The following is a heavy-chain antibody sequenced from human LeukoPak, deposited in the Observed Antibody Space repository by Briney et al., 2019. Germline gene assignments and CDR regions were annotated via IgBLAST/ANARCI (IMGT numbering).Heavy chain of an antibody. V-gene: IGHV3-9*03. CDR3: AAFSGSSPLRVY. Sequence: GGSLRLSCAASGFTFDDYAMHWVRQAPGKGLEWVSGISWNSGSIGYADSVKGRFTISRDNAKNSLYLQMNSLRAEDMALYYCAAFSGSSPLRVYWGQGTLVTVSS. CDR2: ISWNSGSI. D-gene: IGHD1-26*01. J-gene: IGHJ4*02. CDR1: GFTFDDYA.